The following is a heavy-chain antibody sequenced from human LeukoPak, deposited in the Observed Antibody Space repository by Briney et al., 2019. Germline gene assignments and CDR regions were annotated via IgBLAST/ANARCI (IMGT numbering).Heavy chain of an antibody. V-gene: IGHV1-24*01. J-gene: IGHJ3*02. Sequence: ASVTVSCKVSGYTLTELSMHWVRQAPGKGLEWMGGFDPEDGETIYAQKFQGRVTMTEDTSTDTAYMELSSLRSEDTAVYYCATLGYPAGIDAFDIWGQGTMVTVSS. CDR2: FDPEDGET. CDR1: GYTLTELS. CDR3: ATLGYPAGIDAFDI. D-gene: IGHD5-18*01.